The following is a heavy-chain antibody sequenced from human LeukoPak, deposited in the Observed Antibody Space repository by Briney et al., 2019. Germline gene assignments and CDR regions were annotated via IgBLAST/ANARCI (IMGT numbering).Heavy chain of an antibody. V-gene: IGHV3-30*02. CDR3: AKDPSSRWLQTFNYSYYYMDV. J-gene: IGHJ6*03. D-gene: IGHD5-24*01. Sequence: GGSLRLSCAASGFTFSSYGMHWVRQAPGKGLEWVAFIRYDGSNKYYADSVKGRFTISRDNSKNTLYLQMNSLRAEDTAVYYCAKDPSSRWLQTFNYSYYYMDVWGKGTTVTVSS. CDR1: GFTFSSYG. CDR2: IRYDGSNK.